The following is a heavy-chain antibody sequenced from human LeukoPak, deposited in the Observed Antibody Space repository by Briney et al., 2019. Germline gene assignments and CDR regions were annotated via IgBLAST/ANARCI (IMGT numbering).Heavy chain of an antibody. CDR3: ARGLRISRSGNFRTYPDS. V-gene: IGHV3-72*01. Sequence: GGSLRLSCAASGFTFSDHYMDWVRQAPGKGLEWVGRTRDKGNSYTTEYAASVEGRFTISRDDSKNSLFLHMNSLKTEDTAVYYCARGLRISRSGNFRTYPDSWGQGTLVTVSS. D-gene: IGHD3-10*01. J-gene: IGHJ4*02. CDR2: TRDKGNSYTT. CDR1: GFTFSDHY.